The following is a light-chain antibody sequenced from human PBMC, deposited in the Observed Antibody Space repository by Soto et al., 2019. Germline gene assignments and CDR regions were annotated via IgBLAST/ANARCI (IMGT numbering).Light chain of an antibody. CDR3: QSYDSSLSGSL. J-gene: IGLJ2*01. V-gene: IGLV1-40*01. CDR1: SSNIGTRYD. Sequence: QAVVTQPPSVSGAPGQRVNISCTGTSSNIGTRYDVHWYQQVPGAAPKLLIYGNTNRPSGVPDRFSASKSGTSASLAITGLRAEDEADYYCQSYDSSLSGSLFGGGTKVTVL. CDR2: GNT.